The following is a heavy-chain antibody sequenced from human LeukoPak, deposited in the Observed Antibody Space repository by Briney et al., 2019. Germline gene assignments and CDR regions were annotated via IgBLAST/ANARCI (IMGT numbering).Heavy chain of an antibody. V-gene: IGHV4-34*01. J-gene: IGHJ3*02. D-gene: IGHD3-10*01. CDR2: INHSGST. Sequence: SETLSLTCAVYSGSFSGYYWSWIRQPPGKGLEWIGEINHSGSTYYNPSLKSRSTISIDTSNNQFSLKLSSVTAADTALYYCAAVYQFGELLGRAIDIWGQGTMVTVSS. CDR3: AAVYQFGELLGRAIDI. CDR1: SGSFSGYY.